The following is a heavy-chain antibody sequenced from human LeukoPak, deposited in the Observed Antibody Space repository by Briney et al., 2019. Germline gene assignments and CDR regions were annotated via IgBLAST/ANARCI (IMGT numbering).Heavy chain of an antibody. CDR1: GGSISTSNYY. CDR2: IFYSGST. Sequence: SETLSLTCSVSGGSISTSNYYWGWIRQPPGKGLEWIGNIFYSGSTYYSPSLKSRVTISVDTSKNQFSLKLSSVTAADTAVYYCARGRGYSDPFDYWGQGTLVTVSS. D-gene: IGHD5-12*01. V-gene: IGHV4-39*07. J-gene: IGHJ4*02. CDR3: ARGRGYSDPFDY.